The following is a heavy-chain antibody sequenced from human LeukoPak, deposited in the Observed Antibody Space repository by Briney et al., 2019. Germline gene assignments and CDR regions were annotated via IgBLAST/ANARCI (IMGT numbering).Heavy chain of an antibody. Sequence: GASVKVSCKVSVYTLTELSMHWVRPAPGKGLERMGGFDPEDGETIYAQKFQGRVTMTEDTSTDTAYVELSSLRSEDTAVYYCATDPLGYYDSSGHTSPFDYWGQGTLVTVSS. CDR1: VYTLTELS. CDR2: FDPEDGET. J-gene: IGHJ4*02. V-gene: IGHV1-24*01. D-gene: IGHD3-22*01. CDR3: ATDPLGYYDSSGHTSPFDY.